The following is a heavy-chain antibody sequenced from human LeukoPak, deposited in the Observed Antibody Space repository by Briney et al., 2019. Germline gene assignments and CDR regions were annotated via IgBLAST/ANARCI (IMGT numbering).Heavy chain of an antibody. J-gene: IGHJ3*02. Sequence: PSETLSLTCAVYGGSFSGYYWGWIRQPPGKGLEWIGRIYNGGTTYYNPSLQSRVTISVDSSKKQFSLTLTSVTAADTAVYYCARPHYDYVWGSYHAFDIWGQGTMVTVSS. CDR3: ARPHYDYVWGSYHAFDI. V-gene: IGHV4-34*01. D-gene: IGHD3-16*02. CDR2: IYNGGTT. CDR1: GGSFSGYY.